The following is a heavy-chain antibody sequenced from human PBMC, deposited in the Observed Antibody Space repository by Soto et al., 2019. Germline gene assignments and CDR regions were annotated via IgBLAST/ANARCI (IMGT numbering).Heavy chain of an antibody. D-gene: IGHD3-22*01. CDR2: INAGNGNT. Sequence: ASVKVSCKASGYTFTSYAMHWVRQAPGQRLEWMGWINAGNGNTKYSQKFQGRVTITRDTSASTAYMELSSLRSEDTAVYYCARDIDRQIARYFEYWGQGTQVTLSS. CDR1: GYTFTSYA. V-gene: IGHV1-3*01. CDR3: ARDIDRQIARYFEY. J-gene: IGHJ4*02.